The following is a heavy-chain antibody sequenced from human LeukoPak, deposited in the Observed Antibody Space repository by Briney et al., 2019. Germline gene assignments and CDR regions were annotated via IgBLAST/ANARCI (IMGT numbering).Heavy chain of an antibody. J-gene: IGHJ5*02. D-gene: IGHD1-1*01. Sequence: GGSLRLSCAASGFTFSNYDMHWVRQATGKGLEWVSGIGTAGDIYYAGSVKGRFTISRDNAKNSLYLQMNGLRAEDTAVYYCARGATDVTRWFDPWGQGTRVTVSS. CDR2: IGTAGDI. CDR3: ARGATDVTRWFDP. CDR1: GFTFSNYD. V-gene: IGHV3-13*01.